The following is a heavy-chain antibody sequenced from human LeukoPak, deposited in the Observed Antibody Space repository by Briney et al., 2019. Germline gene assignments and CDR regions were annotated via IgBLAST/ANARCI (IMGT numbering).Heavy chain of an antibody. V-gene: IGHV4-31*03. Sequence: PSQTLSLTCTVPGDSISSGRNYWSSLRQHPGKGLEWLGYIYYSGCTYYNPSLKSRLTISVDTSKNQLSLKMSSVTAADTAVYYCARWGNSGYASGYFDYWGQGTLVTVSS. CDR1: GDSISSGRNY. CDR2: IYYSGCT. J-gene: IGHJ4*02. CDR3: ARWGNSGYASGYFDY. D-gene: IGHD5-12*01.